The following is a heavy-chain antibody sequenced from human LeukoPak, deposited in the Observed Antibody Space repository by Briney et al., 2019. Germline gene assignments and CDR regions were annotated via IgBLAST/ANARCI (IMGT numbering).Heavy chain of an antibody. CDR1: GGTFSSYA. J-gene: IGHJ6*03. D-gene: IGHD3-3*01. CDR3: ARSIPFWSGYTDV. CDR2: IIPIFGTA. V-gene: IGHV1-69*05. Sequence: ASVKVSCKASGGTFSSYAISWVRQAPGQGLEWMGGIIPIFGTANYAQKFQGRVTITTDESTSTAHMELSSLRSEDTAVYYCARSIPFWSGYTDVWGKGTTVTVSS.